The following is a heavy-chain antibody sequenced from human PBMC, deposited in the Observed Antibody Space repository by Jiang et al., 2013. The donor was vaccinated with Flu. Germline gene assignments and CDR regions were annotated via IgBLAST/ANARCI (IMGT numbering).Heavy chain of an antibody. CDR3: ARDATLVAGTTSFDY. CDR2: INTNTGNP. V-gene: IGHV7-4-1*02. J-gene: IGHJ4*02. CDR1: GYTFTSYA. Sequence: GYTFTSYAMNWVRQAPGQGLEWMGWINTNTGNPTYAQGFTGRFVFSLDTSVSTAYLQISSLKAEDTAVYYCARDATLVAGTTSFDYWGQGTLVTVSS. D-gene: IGHD6-19*01.